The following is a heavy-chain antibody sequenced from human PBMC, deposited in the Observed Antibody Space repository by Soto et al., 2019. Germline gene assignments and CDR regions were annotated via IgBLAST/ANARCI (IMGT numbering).Heavy chain of an antibody. J-gene: IGHJ6*02. V-gene: IGHV3-7*03. CDR2: IKEDGSEK. Sequence: EVQLVESGGGLVQPGESLRLSCAASGFTFSNSWMSWVRQAPGKGLEWVANIKEDGSEKDYVDPVKCRFTITRDHAKNSLYLQMNNLSAEDTAVYFCTIKRFGMDVWGQGTTVTVSS. CDR3: TIKRFGMDV. CDR1: GFTFSNSW.